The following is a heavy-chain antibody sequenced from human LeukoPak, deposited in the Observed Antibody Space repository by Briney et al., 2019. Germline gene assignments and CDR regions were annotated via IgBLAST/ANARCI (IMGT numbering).Heavy chain of an antibody. V-gene: IGHV4-39*07. CDR3: ARRDYAAWFDP. CDR1: GDSITRGPYY. J-gene: IGHJ5*02. CDR2: VYYRGSI. D-gene: IGHD4/OR15-4a*01. Sequence: SETLSLTCSVSGDSITRGPYYWAWLPQPPGKGLEWIGCVYYRGSIKYNPSLKGRVSISRDMSKNQFSLNLNSVNATDTAVYYCARRDYAAWFDPWGRGTIVSVPS.